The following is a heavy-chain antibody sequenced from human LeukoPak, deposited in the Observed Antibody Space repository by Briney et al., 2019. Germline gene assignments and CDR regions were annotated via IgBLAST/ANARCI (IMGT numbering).Heavy chain of an antibody. J-gene: IGHJ4*02. V-gene: IGHV4-39*07. Sequence: PSETLSLTCTVSGGSISSSSYYWGWIRQPPGKGLEWIGSIYYSGSTYYNPSLRSRVSISVDTSKNQFSLKLSSVTAADTALYYCARVPRGAGYYYDYWGQGTLVTVSS. CDR1: GGSISSSSYY. D-gene: IGHD3-9*01. CDR3: ARVPRGAGYYYDY. CDR2: IYYSGST.